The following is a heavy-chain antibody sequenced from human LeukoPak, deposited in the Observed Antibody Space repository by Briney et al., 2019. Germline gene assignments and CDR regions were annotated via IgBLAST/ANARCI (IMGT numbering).Heavy chain of an antibody. CDR3: ARDRGSQHNYYYMDV. V-gene: IGHV1-46*01. Sequence: GASVEVSCKASGYTFTSYYMHWVRQAPGQGLEWMGIINPSGGSTSYAQKFQGRVTMTRDMSTSTVYMELSSLRSEDTAVYYCARDRGSQHNYYYMDVWGKGTTVTISS. D-gene: IGHD1-26*01. CDR2: INPSGGST. J-gene: IGHJ6*03. CDR1: GYTFTSYY.